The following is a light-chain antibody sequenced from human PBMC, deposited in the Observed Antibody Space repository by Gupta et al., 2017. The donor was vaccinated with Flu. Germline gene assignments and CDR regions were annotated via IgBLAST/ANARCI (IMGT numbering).Light chain of an antibody. V-gene: IGLV8-61*01. CDR3: VLYMGNGVWI. CDR1: SGAVGSDHY. CDR2: NTT. J-gene: IGLJ2*01. Sequence: TLTITCGVTSGAVGSDHYPSWHQHHPAQAHRRLVYNTTSRSAGVPGRFSGSIPGNTAALTITGAEADDACFYFCVLYMGNGVWIFGGGTKVTVL.